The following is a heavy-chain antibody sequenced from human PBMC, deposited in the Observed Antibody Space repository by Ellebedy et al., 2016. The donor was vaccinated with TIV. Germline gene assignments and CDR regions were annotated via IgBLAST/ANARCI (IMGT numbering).Heavy chain of an antibody. CDR1: GYTFTGYY. V-gene: IGHV1-2*04. J-gene: IGHJ4*02. CDR2: INPNSGGT. D-gene: IGHD2-21*01. CDR3: ARGMRQGLWWPYFDY. Sequence: AASVKVSCKASGYTFTGYYMHWVRQAPGQGLEWMGWINPNSGGTNYAPTFQGWVTMTRDTSISTAYMELRRLRSDDTAMYYCARGMRQGLWWPYFDYWGQGTLVTVFS.